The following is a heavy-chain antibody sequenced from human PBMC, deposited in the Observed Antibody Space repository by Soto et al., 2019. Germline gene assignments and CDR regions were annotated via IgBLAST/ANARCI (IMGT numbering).Heavy chain of an antibody. CDR1: GGTLRSPDW. CDR3: ARGRGRYSSGWSWFDP. CDR2: IFQSGST. V-gene: IGHV4-4*02. Sequence: PSETLSLTCGVSGGTLRSPDWWTWVRQPPGKGREWIGEIFQSGSTNYTPSLESRGTISVDKSKKQFSLTLTSVTAANTAVYFCARGRGRYSSGWSWFDPWGQGILVTVSS. J-gene: IGHJ5*02. D-gene: IGHD6-19*01.